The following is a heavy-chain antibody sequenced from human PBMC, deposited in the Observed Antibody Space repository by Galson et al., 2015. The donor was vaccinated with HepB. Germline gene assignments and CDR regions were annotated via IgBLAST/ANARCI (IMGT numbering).Heavy chain of an antibody. V-gene: IGHV3-7*05. D-gene: IGHD5-18*01. J-gene: IGHJ6*02. Sequence: SLRLSCAASGFAFSDYWMSWVRQAPGQGLEWVANINREGSVKKYVDSVEGRFTISRDNAKGSLSLEMNGLRVEDTAMYYCARGVDTPMGTYIYYYAMDIWGQGTTVSVSS. CDR1: GFAFSDYW. CDR2: INREGSVK. CDR3: ARGVDTPMGTYIYYYAMDI.